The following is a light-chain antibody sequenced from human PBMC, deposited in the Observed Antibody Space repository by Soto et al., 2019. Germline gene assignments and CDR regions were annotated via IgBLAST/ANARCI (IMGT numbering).Light chain of an antibody. J-gene: IGKJ5*01. V-gene: IGKV1-33*01. CDR3: QQYLNLPIT. Sequence: DIQMTQSPSTLSASVGDRVTITCQASEDVSKYLNWYQQKPGKAPKVLIYDASHLETGVPSRFSGSGSGTDFTFTISSLQPEDIATYYCQQYLNLPITFGQGTRLEIK. CDR2: DAS. CDR1: EDVSKY.